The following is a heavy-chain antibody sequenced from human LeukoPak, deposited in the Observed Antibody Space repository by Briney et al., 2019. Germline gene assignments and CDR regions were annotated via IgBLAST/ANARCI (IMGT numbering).Heavy chain of an antibody. D-gene: IGHD5-24*01. CDR1: GFTFSSYA. Sequence: PGRSLRLSCAASGFTFSSYAMHWVRQAPGKGLEWVAVISYDGSNKYYADSVKGRFTISRDNSKNTLYLQMNSLRAEDTAVYYCAKTSGRDGYNFDSWGQGTLVTVSS. CDR2: ISYDGSNK. CDR3: AKTSGRDGYNFDS. J-gene: IGHJ4*02. V-gene: IGHV3-30-3*02.